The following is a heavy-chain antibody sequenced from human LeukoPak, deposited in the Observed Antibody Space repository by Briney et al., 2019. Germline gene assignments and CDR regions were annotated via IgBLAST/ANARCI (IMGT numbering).Heavy chain of an antibody. CDR1: GGSISSSSYY. V-gene: IGHV4-39*01. Sequence: SETLSLTCTVSGGSISSSSYYWDWIRQPPGKGLEWMGNIYYSGSTYYNPSLKSRVTISVDTSKNQFSLKLSSVTAADTAVYYCARLGAPGGYYYDSSGYPVGAFDIWGQGTMVTVSS. D-gene: IGHD3-22*01. CDR2: IYYSGST. CDR3: ARLGAPGGYYYDSSGYPVGAFDI. J-gene: IGHJ3*02.